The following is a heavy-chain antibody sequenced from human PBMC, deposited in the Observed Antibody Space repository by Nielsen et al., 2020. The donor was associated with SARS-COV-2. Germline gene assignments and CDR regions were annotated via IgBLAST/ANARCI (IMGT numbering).Heavy chain of an antibody. D-gene: IGHD6-13*01. J-gene: IGHJ4*02. Sequence: SCAISGASVSSNSAAWNWIRQSPSRGLEWLGRTYYRSKWFNDYAVSVKSRIVINPDTSNNQFSLLLNSVTPEDTAVYYCARGTYSSTWYETGRRYYFDYWGQGTLVTVSS. CDR3: ARGTYSSTWYETGRRYYFDY. V-gene: IGHV6-1*01. CDR2: TYYRSKWFN. CDR1: GASVSSNSAA.